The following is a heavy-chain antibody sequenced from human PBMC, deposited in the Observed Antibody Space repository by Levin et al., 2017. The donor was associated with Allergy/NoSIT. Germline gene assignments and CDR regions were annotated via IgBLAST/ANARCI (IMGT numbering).Heavy chain of an antibody. Sequence: GGSLRLSCAASGFTFSSYAMHWVRQAPGKGLEWVAVISYDGSNKYYADSVKGRFTISRDNSKNTLYLQMNSLRAEDTAVYYCARDSPKEYYDSSGYYVWYFDLWGRGTLVTVSS. D-gene: IGHD3-22*01. CDR2: ISYDGSNK. CDR3: ARDSPKEYYDSSGYYVWYFDL. CDR1: GFTFSSYA. J-gene: IGHJ2*01. V-gene: IGHV3-30*04.